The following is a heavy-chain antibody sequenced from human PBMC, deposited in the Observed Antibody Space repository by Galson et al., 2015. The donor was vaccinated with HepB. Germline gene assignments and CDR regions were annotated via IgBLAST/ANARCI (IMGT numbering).Heavy chain of an antibody. J-gene: IGHJ4*02. CDR3: AREGGWPGNDRHTPSLRPHFDY. D-gene: IGHD6-19*01. Sequence: SVKVSCKASGGTFNSYTISWVRQAPGQGLEWMGRIIPIVGVANYAQKLQGRVTITADKSTSTAYMELSSLRSDDTAVYYCAREGGWPGNDRHTPSLRPHFDYWGQGTLVTVSS. CDR2: IIPIVGVA. V-gene: IGHV1-69*04. CDR1: GGTFNSYT.